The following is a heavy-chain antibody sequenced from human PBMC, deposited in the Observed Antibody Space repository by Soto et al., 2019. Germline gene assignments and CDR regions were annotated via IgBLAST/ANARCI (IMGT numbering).Heavy chain of an antibody. CDR1: GYTFPSSY. D-gene: IGHD3-10*01. CDR2: INPSGGST. J-gene: IGHJ5*02. V-gene: IGHV1-46*03. CDR3: ARDRIKAMVRELGRNWFDP. Sequence: DSVKVSCKASGYTFPSSYMHWVRQAPGQGLEWMGIINPSGGSTSYAQKFQGRVTMTRDTSTSTVYMELSSLRSEDTAVYYCARDRIKAMVRELGRNWFDPWGQGTLVTVSS.